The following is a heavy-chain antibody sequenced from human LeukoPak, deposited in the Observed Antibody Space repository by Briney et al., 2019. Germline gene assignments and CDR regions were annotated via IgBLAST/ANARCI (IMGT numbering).Heavy chain of an antibody. Sequence: MAGGSLRLSCAASAFSFSDYNMNWVRQAPGKGLEWVSSITSSGSYIYYADSVKGRFTISRDNAKNSLYLQMNSLRAEDTAVYYCARERPYHCGGDCYSHNFDYWGQGTLVTVSS. CDR2: ITSSGSYI. CDR3: ARERPYHCGGDCYSHNFDY. J-gene: IGHJ4*02. V-gene: IGHV3-21*01. D-gene: IGHD2-21*02. CDR1: AFSFSDYN.